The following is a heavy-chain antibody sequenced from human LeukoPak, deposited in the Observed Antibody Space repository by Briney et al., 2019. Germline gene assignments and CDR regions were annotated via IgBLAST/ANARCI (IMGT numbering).Heavy chain of an antibody. D-gene: IGHD5-18*01. CDR3: ARDLSGVTGYTYGRGIDY. J-gene: IGHJ4*02. V-gene: IGHV3-7*01. CDR1: GFTFSSYW. CDR2: IKKDGSEK. Sequence: GGSLGLSCAASGFTFSSYWMSWVRQAPGKGLEWVANIKKDGSEKYYVDSVKGRFTISRDNAKTSLYLQMNSLRAEDTAVYYCARDLSGVTGYTYGRGIDYWGQGTLVTVSS.